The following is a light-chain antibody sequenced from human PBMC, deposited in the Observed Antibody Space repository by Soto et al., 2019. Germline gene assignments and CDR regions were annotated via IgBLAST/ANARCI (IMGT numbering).Light chain of an antibody. J-gene: IGLJ1*01. CDR2: DNN. CDR1: SSNIGKNY. Sequence: QSVLTQPPSMSATPGQKVTISCSGGSSNIGKNYVSWYQQLPGTAPKLLIYDNNKRPSGIPDRFSGFKSGTSATLGITGLQAGDEADYYCGTWDSNLNVGVFGAGTKLTVL. V-gene: IGLV1-51*01. CDR3: GTWDSNLNVGV.